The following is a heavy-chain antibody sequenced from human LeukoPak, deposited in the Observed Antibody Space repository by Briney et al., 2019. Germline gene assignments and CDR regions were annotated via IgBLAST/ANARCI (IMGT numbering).Heavy chain of an antibody. CDR2: IWYDGSNK. Sequence: PGGSLRLSCAASGFTFSSYGMHWVRQAPGKGLEWVAVIWYDGSNKYYADSVKGRFTISRDNSKNKLYLQMNSLRAEDTAVYYCAKVLSGSYQRGGNYWGQGTLVTVSS. J-gene: IGHJ4*02. CDR3: AKVLSGSYQRGGNY. CDR1: GFTFSSYG. D-gene: IGHD1-26*01. V-gene: IGHV3-33*06.